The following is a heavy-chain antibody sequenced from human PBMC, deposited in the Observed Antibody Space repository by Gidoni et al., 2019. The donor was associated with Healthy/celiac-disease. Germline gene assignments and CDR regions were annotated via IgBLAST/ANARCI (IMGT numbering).Heavy chain of an antibody. D-gene: IGHD3-3*01. Sequence: QVQLLESGGGVFHPGSSLRLCCAASCFTFRSYGIHWVRQAPGKGLEWVAVISYDGSNKYYADAVKGRFTIYRDNSKNTMYLQMNSLRAEDTAVYYCAKGPLNYDFWSGYWGYFDYWGQGTLVTVSS. V-gene: IGHV3-30*18. CDR1: CFTFRSYG. J-gene: IGHJ4*02. CDR2: ISYDGSNK. CDR3: AKGPLNYDFWSGYWGYFDY.